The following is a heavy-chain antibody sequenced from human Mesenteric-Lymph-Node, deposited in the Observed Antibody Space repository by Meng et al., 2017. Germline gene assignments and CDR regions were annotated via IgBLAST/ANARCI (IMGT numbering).Heavy chain of an antibody. V-gene: IGHV1-8*01. CDR3: ARGVDAGVDY. Sequence: QEALVQSWREVKEPGVSVKGSCKASGYTFTSYDINWVRQATGQGLEWMGWMSPNNDNAHYAQKFQGRVTMTRNTSISTVYMEFSSLRSEDTAVYYCARGVDAGVDYWGQGTLVTVSS. CDR2: MSPNNDNA. D-gene: IGHD1-26*01. J-gene: IGHJ4*02. CDR1: GYTFTSYD.